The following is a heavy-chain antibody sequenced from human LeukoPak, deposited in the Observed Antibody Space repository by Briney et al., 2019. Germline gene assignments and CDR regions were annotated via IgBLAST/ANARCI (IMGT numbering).Heavy chain of an antibody. V-gene: IGHV1-69*13. D-gene: IGHD6-19*01. CDR2: IIPIFGTA. CDR3: ARAGIAVAGTALGGFDY. Sequence: GASVKVSCKASGGTFSSYAISWVRQAPGQGLEWMGGIIPIFGTANYAQKFQGRVTITADESTSTAYMELSSLRSEDTAVYYCARAGIAVAGTALGGFDYWGQGTLVTVSS. CDR1: GGTFSSYA. J-gene: IGHJ4*02.